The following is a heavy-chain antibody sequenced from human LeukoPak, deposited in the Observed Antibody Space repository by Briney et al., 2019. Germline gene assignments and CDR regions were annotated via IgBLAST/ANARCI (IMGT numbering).Heavy chain of an antibody. CDR3: ARAGDSYVAGGGDGYFHH. D-gene: IGHD3-16*01. CDR2: IIPIVGTA. V-gene: IGHV1-69*11. CDR1: GGTFNNHG. J-gene: IGHJ1*01. Sequence: GASVKVSCKASGGTFNNHGISWIRQAPGQGLEWMGRIIPIVGTADYGQKWQGRVTINADESTTTVFLDLSSLKSEDTAMYYCARAGDSYVAGGGDGYFHHWGQGTLVIVSS.